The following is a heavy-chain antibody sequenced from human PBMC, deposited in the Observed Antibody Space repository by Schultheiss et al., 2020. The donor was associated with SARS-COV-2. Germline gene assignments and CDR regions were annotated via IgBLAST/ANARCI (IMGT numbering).Heavy chain of an antibody. D-gene: IGHD2-2*01. V-gene: IGHV4-39*07. Sequence: SETLSLTCTVSGGSISSSSYYWGWIRQPPGKGLEWIGRIYTSGSTNYNPSLKSRVTISVDTSKNQFSLKLSSVTAADTAVYYCARSDCSSTSCYRLRIGRVYDYWGQGTLVTVSS. CDR2: IYTSGST. CDR3: ARSDCSSTSCYRLRIGRVYDY. J-gene: IGHJ4*02. CDR1: GGSISSSSYY.